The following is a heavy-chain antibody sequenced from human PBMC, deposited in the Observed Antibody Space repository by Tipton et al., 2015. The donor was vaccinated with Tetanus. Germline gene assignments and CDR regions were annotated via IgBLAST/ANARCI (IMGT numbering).Heavy chain of an antibody. D-gene: IGHD1-26*01. V-gene: IGHV4-39*01. CDR2: INSGGTT. J-gene: IGHJ2*01. Sequence: AWVRQAPGEGLEWISSINSGGTTYHNPSLKSRLAISVDTSKNQFSLRLTSVTAADSAVYYCGRHGGSYIAYWCFDLWGRGSLVTVSS. CDR3: GRHGGSYIAYWCFDL.